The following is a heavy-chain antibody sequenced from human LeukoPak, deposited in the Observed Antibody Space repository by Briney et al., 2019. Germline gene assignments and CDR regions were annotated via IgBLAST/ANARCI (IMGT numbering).Heavy chain of an antibody. Sequence: GGSLRLSCTASGFTFGDYAMSWFRQAPGKGLVWVSRINSDGSSTSYADSVKGRFTISRDNAKNTLYLQMNSLRAEDTAVYYCARREFPDYWGQGTLVTVSS. V-gene: IGHV3-74*01. J-gene: IGHJ4*02. CDR2: INSDGSST. CDR3: ARREFPDY. CDR1: GFTFGDYA.